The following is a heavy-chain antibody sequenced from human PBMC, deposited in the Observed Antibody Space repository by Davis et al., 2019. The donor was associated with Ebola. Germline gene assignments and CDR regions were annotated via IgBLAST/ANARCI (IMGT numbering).Heavy chain of an antibody. CDR2: ISYDGSNK. Sequence: GESLKISCAASGFTFSSYAMHWVRQPPGKGLSWVAVISYDGSNKYYADSVKGRFTISRDNSKNTLYLQMNSLRAEDTAVYYCARDRVSEAYYHYYGMDVWGQGTTVTVSS. V-gene: IGHV3-30-3*01. CDR1: GFTFSSYA. D-gene: IGHD3-10*01. CDR3: ARDRVSEAYYHYYGMDV. J-gene: IGHJ6*02.